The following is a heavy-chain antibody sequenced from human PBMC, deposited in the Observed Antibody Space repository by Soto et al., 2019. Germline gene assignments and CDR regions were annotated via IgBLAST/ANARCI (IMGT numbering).Heavy chain of an antibody. CDR1: GGSISSYY. Sequence: ETLSLTCTVSGGSISSYYWSWIRQPPGKVLEWIGYIYYSGSTNYNPSLKSRVTISVDTSKNQFSLKLSSVTAADTAVYYCARDLKKWCSGGSCYSDNWFDPWGQGTLVTVSS. CDR3: ARDLKKWCSGGSCYSDNWFDP. J-gene: IGHJ5*02. CDR2: IYYSGST. V-gene: IGHV4-59*01. D-gene: IGHD2-15*01.